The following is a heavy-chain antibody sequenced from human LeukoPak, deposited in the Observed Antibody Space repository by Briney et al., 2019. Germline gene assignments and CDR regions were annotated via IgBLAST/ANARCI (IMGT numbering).Heavy chain of an antibody. CDR1: GDSISSGNYY. CDR3: ARDERPFQEDAFDI. J-gene: IGHJ3*02. Sequence: SETLSLTCIVSGDSISSGNYYWSWIRQPAVKGLEWIGRIYTSGSTNYNPSLKSRVTISIDTSKNQFSLKLSSVTAADTAVYYCARDERPFQEDAFDIWGQGTMVTVSS. CDR2: IYTSGST. V-gene: IGHV4-61*02.